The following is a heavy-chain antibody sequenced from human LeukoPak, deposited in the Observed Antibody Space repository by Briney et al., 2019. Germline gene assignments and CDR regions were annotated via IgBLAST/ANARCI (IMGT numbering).Heavy chain of an antibody. D-gene: IGHD6-13*01. V-gene: IGHV1-2*04. CDR3: ARAPRQQPTIDY. CDR1: GYTSTGYY. Sequence: ASVKVSCKASGYTSTGYYMHWVRQAPGQGLEWMGWINPNSGGTNYAQKFQGWVTMTRDTSISTAYMELSRLRSDDTAVYYCARAPRQQPTIDYWGQGTLVTVSS. CDR2: INPNSGGT. J-gene: IGHJ4*02.